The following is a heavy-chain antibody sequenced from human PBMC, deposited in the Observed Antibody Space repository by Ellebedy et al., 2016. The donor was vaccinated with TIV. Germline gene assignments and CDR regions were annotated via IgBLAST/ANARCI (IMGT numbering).Heavy chain of an antibody. CDR1: GGSISSGGYS. CDR3: ARGSTGNWFDP. Sequence: LRLXXAVSGGSISSGGYSWSWIRQPPGKGLEWIGYIYHSGSTYYNPSLKSRVTISVDRSKNQFSLKLSSVTAADTAVYYCARGSTGNWFDPWGQGTLVTVSS. V-gene: IGHV4-30-2*01. D-gene: IGHD2-2*01. J-gene: IGHJ5*02. CDR2: IYHSGST.